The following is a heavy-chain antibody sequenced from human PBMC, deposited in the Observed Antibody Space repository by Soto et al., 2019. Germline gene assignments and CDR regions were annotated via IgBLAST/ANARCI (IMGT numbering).Heavy chain of an antibody. V-gene: IGHV3-23*01. J-gene: IGHJ4*02. D-gene: IGHD4-17*01. CDR1: GFMFSSYV. Sequence: EVQLLESGGGLVQPGGSLRLSCAASGFMFSSYVMSWVRQAPGKGLEWVSGVSGSVSRTYYADSVKGRFSISRDNSRNTLYLQLNSLRAEDTAVYYCPFLTTVTDADYWGQGSLVTVPS. CDR2: VSGSVSRT. CDR3: PFLTTVTDADY.